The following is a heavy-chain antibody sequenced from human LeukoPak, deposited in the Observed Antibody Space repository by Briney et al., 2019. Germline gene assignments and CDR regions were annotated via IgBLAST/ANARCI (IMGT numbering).Heavy chain of an antibody. J-gene: IGHJ4*02. D-gene: IGHD3-22*01. V-gene: IGHV1-24*01. CDR3: ATDPPRYYDSSGYHY. CDR1: GYTLTELS. CDR2: FDPEDGET. Sequence: ASVKVSCKVSGYTLTELSMHWVRQAPGKGLEWMGGFDPEDGETIYAQKFQGRVTMTEDTSTDTACMELSSLGSEDTAVYYCATDPPRYYDSSGYHYWGQGTLVTVSS.